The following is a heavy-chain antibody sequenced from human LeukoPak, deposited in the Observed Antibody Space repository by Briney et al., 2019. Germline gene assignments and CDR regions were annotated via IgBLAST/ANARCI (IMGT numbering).Heavy chain of an antibody. CDR1: GGSISSGDYY. Sequence: PSQTLPLTCTVSGGSISSGDYYWSWIRQPPGKGLEWIGYIYYSGSTYYNPSLKSRVTISVDRSKNQFSLKLSSVTAADTAVYYCASIERGDAFDIWGQGTMVTVSS. D-gene: IGHD3-16*02. CDR2: IYYSGST. V-gene: IGHV4-30-4*01. CDR3: ASIERGDAFDI. J-gene: IGHJ3*02.